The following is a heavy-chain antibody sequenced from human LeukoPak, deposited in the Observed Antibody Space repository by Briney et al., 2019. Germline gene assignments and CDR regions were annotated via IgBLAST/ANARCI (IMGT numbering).Heavy chain of an antibody. D-gene: IGHD4-11*01. V-gene: IGHV3-66*01. J-gene: IGHJ6*02. CDR2: IYSGGST. Sequence: AGGSLRLSCAASGFTVSSNYMSWVRQAPGKGLEWVSVIYSGGSTYYADSVKGRFTISRDNSKNTLYLQMNSLRAEDTAVYYCAREGSNSDYYYGMDVLGQGTPVTVSS. CDR1: GFTVSSNY. CDR3: AREGSNSDYYYGMDV.